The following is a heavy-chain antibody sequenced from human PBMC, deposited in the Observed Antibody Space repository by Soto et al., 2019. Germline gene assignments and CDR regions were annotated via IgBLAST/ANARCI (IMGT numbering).Heavy chain of an antibody. V-gene: IGHV5-51*01. Sequence: ECLKGHCKGPGNKFTGYLIGWAPQLRGQGLEWMGLIYPGGSDTRYSPSSEGHVTIKVDKTLRTAYRHGKTTKASDNAMYYCATHFSNFRYSDYAMEGWGQGTTVTVSS. D-gene: IGHD4-4*01. CDR3: ATHFSNFRYSDYAMEG. CDR1: GNKFTGYL. CDR2: IYPGGSDT. J-gene: IGHJ6*02.